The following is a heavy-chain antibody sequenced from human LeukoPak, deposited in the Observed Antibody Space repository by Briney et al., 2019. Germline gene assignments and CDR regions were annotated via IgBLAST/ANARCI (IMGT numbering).Heavy chain of an antibody. J-gene: IGHJ4*02. D-gene: IGHD3-22*01. Sequence: ASVKVSCKASGYTFTSYYMHWVRQAPGQGLEWMGIINPSGGSTSYAQKFQGRVTMTRDTSTGTVYMELSSLRSEDTAVYYCARESAYYDSSGQSPEYYFDYWGQGPLVTVSS. CDR1: GYTFTSYY. CDR2: INPSGGST. CDR3: ARESAYYDSSGQSPEYYFDY. V-gene: IGHV1-46*01.